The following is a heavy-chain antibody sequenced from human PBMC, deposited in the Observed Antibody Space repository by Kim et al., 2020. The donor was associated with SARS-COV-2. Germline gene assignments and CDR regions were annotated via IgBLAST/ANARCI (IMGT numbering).Heavy chain of an antibody. Sequence: SETLSLTCTVSGGSISSYYWSWIRQPPGKGLEWIGYIYYSGSTNYNPSLKSRVTISVDTSKNQFSLKLSSVTAADTAVYYCARHDYYDSSGYYRRWFDPWGQGTLVTVSS. D-gene: IGHD3-22*01. CDR1: GGSISSYY. J-gene: IGHJ5*02. CDR2: IYYSGST. CDR3: ARHDYYDSSGYYRRWFDP. V-gene: IGHV4-59*08.